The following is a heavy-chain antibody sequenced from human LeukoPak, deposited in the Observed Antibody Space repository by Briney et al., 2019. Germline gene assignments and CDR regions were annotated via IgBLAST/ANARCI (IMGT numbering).Heavy chain of an antibody. CDR3: AKDRGSYYGSGSGYFDY. Sequence: PGGSLRLSCAASGFTFSSYWMSWVRQAPGKGLEWVANIKQDGSEKYYVDSVKGRFTISRDNAKNSLYLQMDSLRAEDTALYYCAKDRGSYYGSGSGYFDYWGQGTLVTVSS. J-gene: IGHJ4*02. CDR1: GFTFSSYW. CDR2: IKQDGSEK. D-gene: IGHD3-10*01. V-gene: IGHV3-7*03.